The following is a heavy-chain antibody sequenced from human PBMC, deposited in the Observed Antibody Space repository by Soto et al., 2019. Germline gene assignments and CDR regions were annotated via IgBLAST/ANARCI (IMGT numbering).Heavy chain of an antibody. CDR3: ARLGYCSGGSCHPFRDYYYYMDV. J-gene: IGHJ6*03. CDR2: IYPGDSDT. V-gene: IGHV5-51*01. CDR1: GYTFTSYW. Sequence: GESLKISCKGSGYTFTSYWMGWVRQMTGKGLEWMGIIYPGDSDTRYSPSFQGQVTISADKSISTAYLQWSSLKASDTAMCYCARLGYCSGGSCHPFRDYYYYMDVWGKGTTVTVSS. D-gene: IGHD2-15*01.